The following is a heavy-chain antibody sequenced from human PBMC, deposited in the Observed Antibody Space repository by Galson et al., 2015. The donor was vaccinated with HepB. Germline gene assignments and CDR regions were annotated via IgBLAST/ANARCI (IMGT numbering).Heavy chain of an antibody. J-gene: IGHJ4*02. Sequence: SLRLSCAASGFTFSSYAMSWVRQAPGKGLEWVSGISGGGGGTYYADSVKGRFTTSRDNSKNTLYLQMNSLRAEDTAVYYCAKAGAIGISRYFDYWGQGTLVTVSS. CDR3: AKAGAIGISRYFDY. D-gene: IGHD1-26*01. CDR2: ISGGGGGT. V-gene: IGHV3-23*01. CDR1: GFTFSSYA.